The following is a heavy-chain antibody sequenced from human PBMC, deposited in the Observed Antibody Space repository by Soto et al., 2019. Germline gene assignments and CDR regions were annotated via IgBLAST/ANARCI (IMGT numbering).Heavy chain of an antibody. Sequence: GGSLRLSCAASGFTFSSYAMHWVRQAPGKGLEWVAVISYDGSNKYYADSVKGRFTISRDNSKNTLYLQMNSLRAEDTAVYYCARDHLDPLLVATIDGFFDYWGQGTLVTVSS. D-gene: IGHD5-12*01. V-gene: IGHV3-30-3*01. CDR3: ARDHLDPLLVATIDGFFDY. CDR1: GFTFSSYA. CDR2: ISYDGSNK. J-gene: IGHJ4*02.